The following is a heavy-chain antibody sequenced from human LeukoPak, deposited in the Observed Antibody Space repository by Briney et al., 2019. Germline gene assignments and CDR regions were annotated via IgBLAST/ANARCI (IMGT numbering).Heavy chain of an antibody. CDR3: ARDGNDFWSGYWTDYFDY. Sequence: SVKVSCKASGGTFSSYAISWVRQAPGQGLEWMGGIIPIFGTANYAQKFQGRVTITADESTSTAYMELSSLRSEDTAVYYCARDGNDFWSGYWTDYFDYWGQGTLVTVSS. J-gene: IGHJ4*02. CDR2: IIPIFGTA. CDR1: GGTFSSYA. V-gene: IGHV1-69*13. D-gene: IGHD3-3*01.